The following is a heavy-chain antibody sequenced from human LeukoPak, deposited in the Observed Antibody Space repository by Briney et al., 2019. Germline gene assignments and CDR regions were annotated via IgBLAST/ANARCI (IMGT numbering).Heavy chain of an antibody. CDR3: ARAIGFQKPYYFDY. CDR1: GGSFSGYY. J-gene: IGHJ4*02. D-gene: IGHD1-26*01. Sequence: SETLCLTCAVYGGSFSGYYWSWIRQPPGKGLEWIGQINHSGSTNYNPSLKSRVTISVDTSKNQFSLKLSSVTAADTAVYYCARAIGFQKPYYFDYWGQGTLVTVSS. V-gene: IGHV4-34*01. CDR2: INHSGST.